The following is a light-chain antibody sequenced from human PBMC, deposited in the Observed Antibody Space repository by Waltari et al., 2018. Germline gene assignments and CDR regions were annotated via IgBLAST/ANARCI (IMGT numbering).Light chain of an antibody. Sequence: QLVLTQSPSASASLGASVKLTCTLSRGHSSNIIAWLQQQPEKGPRYLMKVNSDGSHSKGDEIPDRLSGSSSGAERYLTISTVQAEDEADYYCQTGGHGTWVFGGGTKLTVL. J-gene: IGLJ3*02. CDR1: RGHSSNI. V-gene: IGLV4-69*01. CDR3: QTGGHGTWV. CDR2: VNSDGSH.